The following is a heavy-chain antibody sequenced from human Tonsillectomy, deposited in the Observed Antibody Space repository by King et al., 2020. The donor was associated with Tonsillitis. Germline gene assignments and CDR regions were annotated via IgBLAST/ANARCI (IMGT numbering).Heavy chain of an antibody. CDR3: ARTSVAGLYYFDY. D-gene: IGHD6-19*01. CDR1: GFSLSTPGVR. CDR2: IDWDDDK. Sequence: QFTLKESGPALVKPTQTLTLTCTFSGFSLSTPGVRVSWIRQPPGKALEWLARIDWDDDKFYSTSLQTRLTISKDTSKNQVALTMTNMDPVDTATYYCARTSVAGLYYFDYWGQGTLVTVSS. J-gene: IGHJ4*02. V-gene: IGHV2-70*04.